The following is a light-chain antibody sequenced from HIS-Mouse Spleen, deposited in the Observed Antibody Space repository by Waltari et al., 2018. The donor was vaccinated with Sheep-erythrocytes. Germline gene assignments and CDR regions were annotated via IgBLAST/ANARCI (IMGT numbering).Light chain of an antibody. CDR3: CSYAGSYS. CDR2: EDS. Sequence: SYELTQPPSVSVSPGQTARITCSGDKLGDKFSCWYHQKPGQSPVLVIYEDSKRPSGIPERFSGSKSGNTASLTIPGLQAEDEADYYCCSYAGSYSFGGGTKLTVL. CDR1: KLGDKF. V-gene: IGLV3-1*01. J-gene: IGLJ2*01.